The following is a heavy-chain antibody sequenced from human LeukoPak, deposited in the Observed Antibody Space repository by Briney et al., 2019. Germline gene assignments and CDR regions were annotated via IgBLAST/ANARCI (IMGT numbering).Heavy chain of an antibody. D-gene: IGHD3-22*01. Sequence: SETLSLTCTVSGGSISSYYWSWIRQPPGKGLEWIGYIYYSGSTNYNPSLKSRVTISVDTSKNQFSLKLSSVTAADTAVYYCARIYDSSGYHDYWGQGTLVTVSS. CDR3: ARIYDSSGYHDY. V-gene: IGHV4-59*01. J-gene: IGHJ4*02. CDR1: GGSISSYY. CDR2: IYYSGST.